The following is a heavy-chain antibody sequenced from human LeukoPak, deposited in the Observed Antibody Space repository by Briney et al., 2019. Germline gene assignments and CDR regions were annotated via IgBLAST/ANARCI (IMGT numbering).Heavy chain of an antibody. CDR1: GFTFSSYT. Sequence: PGGSLRLSCAASGFTFSSYTMHWVRQAPGKGLEWVAVISYDGSNKYYADSVKGRFTISRDNSKNTLYLQMNSLRAEDTAVYYCAKDRPGYSSGWPRDLDYWGQGTLVTVSS. J-gene: IGHJ4*02. V-gene: IGHV3-30*04. D-gene: IGHD6-19*01. CDR2: ISYDGSNK. CDR3: AKDRPGYSSGWPRDLDY.